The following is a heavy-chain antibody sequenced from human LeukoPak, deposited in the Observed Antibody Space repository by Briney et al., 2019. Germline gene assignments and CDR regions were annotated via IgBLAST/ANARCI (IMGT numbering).Heavy chain of an antibody. D-gene: IGHD2/OR15-2a*01. V-gene: IGHV3-74*01. CDR3: ASFYEAY. CDR1: GNYW. CDR2: INSDGSWT. J-gene: IGHJ4*02. Sequence: GGSLRLSCAASGNYWMHWVRQAPGKGLVWVSHINSDGSWTSYADSVKGRFTISKDNAKNTVYLQMNNLRAEDTAVYYCASFYEAYWGRGTLVTVSS.